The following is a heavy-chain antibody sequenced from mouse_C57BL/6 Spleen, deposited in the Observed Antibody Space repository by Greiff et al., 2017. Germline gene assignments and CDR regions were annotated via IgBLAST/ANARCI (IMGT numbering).Heavy chain of an antibody. Sequence: QVQLQQPGAELVKPGASVKLSCKASGYTFTSYWMHWVKQRPGQGLEWIGMIHPNSGSTNYNEKFKSKATLTVDKSSSTAYMQLSSLTSEDSAVYYCARWGPHYYAKDYWGQGTSVTVSS. V-gene: IGHV1-64*01. CDR1: GYTFTSYW. J-gene: IGHJ4*01. CDR2: IHPNSGST. CDR3: ARWGPHYYAKDY.